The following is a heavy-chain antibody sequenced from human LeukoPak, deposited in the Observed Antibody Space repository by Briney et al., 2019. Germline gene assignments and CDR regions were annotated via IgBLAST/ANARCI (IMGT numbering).Heavy chain of an antibody. CDR3: AFSNLHGRAPITFYYYGMDV. CDR2: ICGSGGST. V-gene: IGHV3-23*01. D-gene: IGHD4-11*01. CDR1: GFTFSSYA. J-gene: IGHJ6*02. Sequence: GGSLRLSRAASGFTFSSYAMSWVRQAPGKGLEWGSAICGSGGSTYYADSVKGRFTISRDNSKNTLYLQMNSLRAEDTAVYYCAFSNLHGRAPITFYYYGMDVWGQGTTVTVSS.